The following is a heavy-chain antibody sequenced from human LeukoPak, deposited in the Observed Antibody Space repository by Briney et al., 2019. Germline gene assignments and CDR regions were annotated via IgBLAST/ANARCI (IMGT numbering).Heavy chain of an antibody. J-gene: IGHJ3*02. D-gene: IGHD3-16*01. Sequence: GGSLRLSCAASGFTFSTYDMHWVRQATGKGLEWVSAIDTAGNTFYPGSVKGRFTISRENAKDSLYLQMNNVRAGDTAVYFCARTSRVTSVMDIWGQGTMVTVSS. CDR2: IDTAGNT. CDR3: ARTSRVTSVMDI. CDR1: GFTFSTYD. V-gene: IGHV3-13*04.